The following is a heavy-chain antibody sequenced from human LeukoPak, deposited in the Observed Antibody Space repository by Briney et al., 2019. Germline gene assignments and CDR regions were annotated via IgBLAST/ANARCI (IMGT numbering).Heavy chain of an antibody. CDR2: ISGDGQST. J-gene: IGHJ4*02. CDR3: AGRGDGNLYYFDH. D-gene: IGHD5-24*01. Sequence: GGSLRLSCAVSGFTFSSYPMTWVRQAPGKGLEWVSAISGDGQSTYYSASVKGRFTISRDNAKNSLYLQMNSLRPEDTAVYYCAGRGDGNLYYFDHWGQGTLVTASS. CDR1: GFTFSSYP. V-gene: IGHV3-23*01.